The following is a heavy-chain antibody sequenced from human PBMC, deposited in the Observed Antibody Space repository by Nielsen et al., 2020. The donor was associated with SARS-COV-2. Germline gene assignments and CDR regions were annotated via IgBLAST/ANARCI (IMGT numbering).Heavy chain of an antibody. Sequence: GESLKISCTASGFTFGDYAMSWVRQAPGKGLEWVGFIRSKAYGGTTEYAASVKGRFTISRDDSKSIAYLQMNSLKTEDTAVYYCTRGGDYVWGSYLDAVVGLDFDYWGQGTLVTVSS. CDR2: IRSKAYGGTT. CDR1: GFTFGDYA. J-gene: IGHJ4*02. D-gene: IGHD3-16*02. CDR3: TRGGDYVWGSYLDAVVGLDFDY. V-gene: IGHV3-49*04.